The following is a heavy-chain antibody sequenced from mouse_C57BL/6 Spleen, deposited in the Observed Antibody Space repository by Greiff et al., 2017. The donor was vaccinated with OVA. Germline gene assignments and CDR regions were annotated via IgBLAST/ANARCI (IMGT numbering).Heavy chain of an antibody. D-gene: IGHD4-1*01. CDR3: ARRLGREYFVY. CDR2: INPYNGGT. Sequence: VQLKESGPVLVKPGASVKMSCKASGYTFTDYYMNWVKQSHGKSLEWIGVINPYNGGTSYNQKFKGKATLTVDKSSSTAYMELNSLTSEDSAVYYCARRLGREYFVYWGQGTTLTVSS. J-gene: IGHJ2*01. V-gene: IGHV1-19*01. CDR1: GYTFTDYY.